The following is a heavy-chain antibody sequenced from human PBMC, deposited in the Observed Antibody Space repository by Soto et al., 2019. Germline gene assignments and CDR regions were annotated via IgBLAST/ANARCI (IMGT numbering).Heavy chain of an antibody. D-gene: IGHD3-10*01. CDR2: MSSSGSSI. V-gene: IGHV3-11*01. Sequence: QVQLVESGGGLVKPGGSLRLSCAASGLTFSDCYMNWIRQAPGKGLEWVSYMSSSGSSINYAGSVKGRFTISRDNAKNSLYLQMNSLRAEDTAMYYCARVRFGEWGYAMDVWGQGTTVTVSS. CDR1: GLTFSDCY. CDR3: ARVRFGEWGYAMDV. J-gene: IGHJ6*02.